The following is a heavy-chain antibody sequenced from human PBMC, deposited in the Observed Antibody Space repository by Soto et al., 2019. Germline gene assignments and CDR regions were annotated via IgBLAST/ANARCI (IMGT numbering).Heavy chain of an antibody. Sequence: QVQLVQSGAEVKKPGSSVKVSCKASGGTFSSYAISWVRQAPGQGLEWMGGIIPIFGTANYEQKFQGRVTITADESTSTTYMELSSLRSEDTAVYYCARSITMVRGVITPNDYGMDVWGQGTTVTVSS. D-gene: IGHD3-10*01. V-gene: IGHV1-69*12. CDR2: IIPIFGTA. J-gene: IGHJ6*02. CDR3: ARSITMVRGVITPNDYGMDV. CDR1: GGTFSSYA.